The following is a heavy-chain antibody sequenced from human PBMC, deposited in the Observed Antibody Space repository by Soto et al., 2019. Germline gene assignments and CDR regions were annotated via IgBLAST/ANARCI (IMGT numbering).Heavy chain of an antibody. D-gene: IGHD2-15*01. Sequence: SETLSLTCTVSGGSISSYYWSWIRQPPGKGLEWIGYIYYNVNTNYNPPLKSRVTISVDTSKNQFSLKLSSVTAADTAVYYCARGIGSRKYYYYYGMDVWGQGTTVTSP. CDR3: ARGIGSRKYYYYYGMDV. CDR2: IYYNVNT. J-gene: IGHJ6*02. CDR1: GGSISSYY. V-gene: IGHV4-59*01.